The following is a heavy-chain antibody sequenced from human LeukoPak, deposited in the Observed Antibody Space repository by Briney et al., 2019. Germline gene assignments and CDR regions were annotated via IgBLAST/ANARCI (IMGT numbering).Heavy chain of an antibody. Sequence: GGSLRLSRAASGFNFDAYAMHWVRQAPGKGLEWVSSISLNSGIIDYADSVKGRFTISRDNAKNSLYLQMNSLRAEDTALYYCTKDIGKFYTSGWNYFSMDVWGQGTTVTVSS. CDR2: ISLNSGII. J-gene: IGHJ6*02. CDR1: GFNFDAYA. CDR3: TKDIGKFYTSGWNYFSMDV. D-gene: IGHD6-19*01. V-gene: IGHV3-9*01.